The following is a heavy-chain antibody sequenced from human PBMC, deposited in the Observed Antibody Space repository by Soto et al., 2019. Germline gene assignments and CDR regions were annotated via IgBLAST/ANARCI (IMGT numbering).Heavy chain of an antibody. D-gene: IGHD6-19*01. CDR2: IYHSGST. V-gene: IGHV4-4*02. CDR3: ARGGGSGWSFIPGSRTFDS. CDR1: GGSISSSNW. J-gene: IGHJ5*01. Sequence: NPSETLSLTCAVSGGSISSSNWWSWVRQPPGKGLGGSGEIYHSGSTNYNPSLKSRVTISVDKSKNQFFLKLSSVTAADTAVHYCARGGGSGWSFIPGSRTFDSWGQGTLVTVSS.